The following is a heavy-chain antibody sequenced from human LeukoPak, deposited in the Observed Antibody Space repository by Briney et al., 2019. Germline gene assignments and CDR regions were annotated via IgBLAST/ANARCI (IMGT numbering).Heavy chain of an antibody. D-gene: IGHD2-2*02. CDR1: GGSFSGYY. CDR2: INHSGST. CDR3: AGHTSETYYYYGIDV. J-gene: IGHJ6*04. V-gene: IGHV4-34*01. Sequence: KASETLSLTCAVYGGSFSGYYWSWIRQPPGKGLEWIGEINHSGSTNYNPSLKSRVTISVGTSKNQFSLKLSSVTAADTAVYYRAGHTSETYYYYGIDVWGKGTTVTVSS.